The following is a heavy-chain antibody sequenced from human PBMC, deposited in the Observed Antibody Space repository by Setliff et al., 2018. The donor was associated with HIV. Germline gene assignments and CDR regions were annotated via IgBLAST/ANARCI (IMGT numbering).Heavy chain of an antibody. CDR1: GYSISSGYY. D-gene: IGHD5-18*01. CDR2: INHSGST. Sequence: SETLSLTCAVSGYSISSGYYWSWIRQPPGKGLEWIGEINHSGSTNYNPSLKSRVTISVDTSKNQFSLKLSSVTATDTAVYYCARLPSGTAMVLDYWGQGTLVTVSS. J-gene: IGHJ4*02. V-gene: IGHV4-34*01. CDR3: ARLPSGTAMVLDY.